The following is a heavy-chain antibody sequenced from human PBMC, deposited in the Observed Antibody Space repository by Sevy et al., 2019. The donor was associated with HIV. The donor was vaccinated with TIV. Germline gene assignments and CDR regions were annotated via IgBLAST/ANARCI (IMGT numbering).Heavy chain of an antibody. CDR3: ARDTYYDFWSGYYSSMGSDAFDI. D-gene: IGHD3-3*01. V-gene: IGHV3-21*01. Sequence: GGSLRLSCAASGFTFSSYSMNWVRQAPGKGLEWVSSISSSSSYIYYADSVKGRFTISRDNAKNSLYLQMNSLRAEDTAVYYCARDTYYDFWSGYYSSMGSDAFDIWVQGTMVTVSS. J-gene: IGHJ3*02. CDR2: ISSSSSYI. CDR1: GFTFSSYS.